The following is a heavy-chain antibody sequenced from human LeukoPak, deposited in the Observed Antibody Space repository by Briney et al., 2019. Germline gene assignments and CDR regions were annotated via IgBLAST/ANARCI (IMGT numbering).Heavy chain of an antibody. CDR3: ARLGYCSSTSCPIDY. J-gene: IGHJ4*02. D-gene: IGHD2-2*01. CDR1: GYSFTSYW. V-gene: IGHV5-10-1*01. Sequence: GESLKISCEGSGYSFTSYWISWVRQMPGKGLEWMGRIDPSDSYTNYSPSFQGHVTISADKSISTAYLQWSSLKASDTAMYYCARLGYCSSTSCPIDYWGQGTLVTVSS. CDR2: IDPSDSYT.